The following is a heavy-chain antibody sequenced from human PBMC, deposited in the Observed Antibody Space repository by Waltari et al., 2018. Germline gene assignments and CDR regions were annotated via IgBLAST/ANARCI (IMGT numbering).Heavy chain of an antibody. CDR2: IMTDGREE. CDR3: VRDQWFAFDI. V-gene: IGHV3-7*01. CDR1: GFTLRNYW. J-gene: IGHJ3*02. D-gene: IGHD3-22*01. Sequence: EVQLVESGGGLVQPGGSLRLSCAAPGFTLRNYWMSWVRQAPGKGPEWVANIMTDGREEYYVDSVRGRFTISRDNAKNSLYLQMNSLRPEDTAVYYCVRDQWFAFDIWGQGTMVTVSS.